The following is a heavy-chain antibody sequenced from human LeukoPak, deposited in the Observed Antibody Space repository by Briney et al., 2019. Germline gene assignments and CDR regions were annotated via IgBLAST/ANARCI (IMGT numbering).Heavy chain of an antibody. Sequence: GGSLRLSCAASRFTFSSYAMSWVRQAPGKGLEWVSTISGSGGSTYYTDSVKGRFTISRDNSKNTLYLQMNSLRAEDTAVYYCARYDFWSGYSRLIDYWGQGTLVTVSS. D-gene: IGHD3-3*01. CDR2: ISGSGGST. V-gene: IGHV3-23*01. CDR3: ARYDFWSGYSRLIDY. CDR1: RFTFSSYA. J-gene: IGHJ4*02.